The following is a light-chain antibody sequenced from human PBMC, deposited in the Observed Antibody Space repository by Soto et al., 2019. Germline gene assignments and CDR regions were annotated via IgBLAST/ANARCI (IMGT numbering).Light chain of an antibody. CDR1: QAISNS. CDR3: QQCHANPLT. Sequence: DIQMTQSPSFLSASVGGRFTITCLAIQAISNSLNWYQQRPGKAPNLLIFGAKTLQSGVPSRFSGSGYGTDFTLTITTLQPEDVGIYYCQQCHANPLTFGQGTRLENK. V-gene: IGKV1-39*01. CDR2: GAK. J-gene: IGKJ5*01.